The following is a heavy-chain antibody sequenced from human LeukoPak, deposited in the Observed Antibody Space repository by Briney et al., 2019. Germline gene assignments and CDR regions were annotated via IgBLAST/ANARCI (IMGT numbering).Heavy chain of an antibody. CDR2: MNPNSGNT. J-gene: IGHJ4*02. CDR1: GYTFVSHD. V-gene: IGHV1-8*01. Sequence: ASVKVSCKASGYTFVSHDINWVRQATGQGLEWMGRMNPNSGNTDYAQKFQGRVTMTRNTSISTAYMELSSLRSGDTAVYYCARGIEMSASPWGQGTLVTVSS. CDR3: ARGIEMSASP. D-gene: IGHD5-24*01.